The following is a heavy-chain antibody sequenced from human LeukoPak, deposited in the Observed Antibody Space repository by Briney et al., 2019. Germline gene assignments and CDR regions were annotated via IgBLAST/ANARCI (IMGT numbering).Heavy chain of an antibody. Sequence: GGSLRLSCAASGFTFSSYSMNWVRQAPGKGLEWVSSISSSSSYIYYADSVNGRFTISRDNAKNSLYPQMNSLRAEDTAVYYCARELAADDAFDIWGQGTMVTVSS. CDR2: ISSSSSYI. CDR1: GFTFSSYS. J-gene: IGHJ3*02. D-gene: IGHD6-19*01. CDR3: ARELAADDAFDI. V-gene: IGHV3-21*01.